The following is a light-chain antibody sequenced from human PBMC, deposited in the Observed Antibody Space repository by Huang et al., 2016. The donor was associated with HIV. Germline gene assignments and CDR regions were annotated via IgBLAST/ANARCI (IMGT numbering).Light chain of an antibody. Sequence: AIRITQSPSSLSASTGDRVTITCRASQGISSYLAWYQQKPGKAPKLLIYAASTLQSGVPSRFSGSGSGTDFTLTINCLQSEDFATYYCQQYYSYPLFGQGTKLEIK. CDR2: AAS. V-gene: IGKV1-8*01. CDR3: QQYYSYPL. CDR1: QGISSY. J-gene: IGKJ2*01.